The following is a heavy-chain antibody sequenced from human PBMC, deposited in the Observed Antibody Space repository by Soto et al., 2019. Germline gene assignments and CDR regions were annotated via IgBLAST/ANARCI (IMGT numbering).Heavy chain of an antibody. Sequence: ASVKVSCKASGYTFTSYGISWVRQAPGQGLEWMGWISAYNGNTNYAQKLQGRVTMTTDTSTSTAYMELRSLRSDDTAVYYCARVVFGEFSYYYGMDVWGQGTTVTVSS. CDR2: ISAYNGNT. D-gene: IGHD3-10*02. CDR3: ARVVFGEFSYYYGMDV. V-gene: IGHV1-18*01. CDR1: GYTFTSYG. J-gene: IGHJ6*02.